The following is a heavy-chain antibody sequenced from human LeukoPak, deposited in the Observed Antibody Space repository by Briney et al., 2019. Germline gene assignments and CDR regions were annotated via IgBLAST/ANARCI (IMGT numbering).Heavy chain of an antibody. D-gene: IGHD2-21*02. CDR1: GGSFRGFY. CDR3: ARSHCGGDCYSSRWQILYGYYYYYMDV. CDR2: INHSGSS. J-gene: IGHJ6*03. V-gene: IGHV4-34*01. Sequence: SETLSLTCAVYGGSFRGFYWTWIRQSPGKGLEWIGEINHSGSSSYNPSLKSRIMISVDMSKNQFSLKERSVTAADTAVYYCARSHCGGDCYSSRWQILYGYYYYYMDVWGTGTTVTVSS.